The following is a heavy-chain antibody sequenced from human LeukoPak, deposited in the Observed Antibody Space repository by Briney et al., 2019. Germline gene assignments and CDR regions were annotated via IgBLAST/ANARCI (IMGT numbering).Heavy chain of an antibody. V-gene: IGHV1-2*02. CDR1: GYTFTGYY. CDR3: ARLGIGVTMVRGVIQASFDP. D-gene: IGHD3-10*01. CDR2: INPNSGGT. Sequence: ASVKVSCKASGYTFTGYYMHWVRQAPGQGLEWMGWINPNSGGTNYAQKFQGRVTMTRDTSISTAYMELSRLRSDDTAVYYCARLGIGVTMVRGVIQASFDPWGQGTLVTVSS. J-gene: IGHJ5*02.